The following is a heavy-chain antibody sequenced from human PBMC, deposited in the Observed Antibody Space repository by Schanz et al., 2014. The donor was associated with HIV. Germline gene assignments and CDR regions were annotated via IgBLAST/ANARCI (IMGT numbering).Heavy chain of an antibody. V-gene: IGHV3-33*01. J-gene: IGHJ6*02. D-gene: IGHD2-15*01. CDR3: ARDRVETVVSYHYYYGMDV. CDR1: GFPFSSFG. CDR2: IWYDGSIE. Sequence: QAQLVQSGGGVARPGRSLSLSCAASGFPFSSFGMHLVRPTPCKGLEWVAAIWYDGSIEYYTDSVKGRFTLSRDNSKKTVYLQMNSLRGEDSGVYYCARDRVETVVSYHYYYGMDVWGPGTTVIVSS.